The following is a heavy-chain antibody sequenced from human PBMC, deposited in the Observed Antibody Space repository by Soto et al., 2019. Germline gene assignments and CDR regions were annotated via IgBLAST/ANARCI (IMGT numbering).Heavy chain of an antibody. J-gene: IGHJ6*02. Sequence: GASVKVSCKASGYTFTSYAMHWVRQAPGQRLEWMGWINAGNGNTKYSQKFQGRVTITRDTSASTAYMELSSLRSEDTAVYYCAREAGLLWFGELVSASYGMDVWGQGTTVTVSS. CDR2: INAGNGNT. CDR1: GYTFTSYA. CDR3: AREAGLLWFGELVSASYGMDV. D-gene: IGHD3-10*01. V-gene: IGHV1-3*01.